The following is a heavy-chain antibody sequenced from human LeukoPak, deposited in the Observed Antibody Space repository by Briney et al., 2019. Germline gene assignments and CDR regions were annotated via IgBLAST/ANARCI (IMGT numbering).Heavy chain of an antibody. D-gene: IGHD3-22*01. CDR1: GFTLSSYS. V-gene: IGHV3-21*04. J-gene: IGHJ3*02. Sequence: PGGSLRLSCAASGFTLSSYSMNWDRQAPGKGLEWVSSISSSSSYRYYADSVKGRFTISRDNAKNSLYLQMNSLRAEDTALYYCAKALLTGSYDSSGYACDAFDIWGQGTMVTVSS. CDR2: ISSSSSYR. CDR3: AKALLTGSYDSSGYACDAFDI.